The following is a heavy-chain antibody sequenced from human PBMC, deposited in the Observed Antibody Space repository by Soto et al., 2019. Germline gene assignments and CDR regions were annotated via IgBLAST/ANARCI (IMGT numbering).Heavy chain of an antibody. V-gene: IGHV4-4*07. CDR2: IYTSGNT. J-gene: IGHJ5*02. CDR3: AREAAGPTSNWFDP. Sequence: SETLSLTCTVSGGSIINYQWSWIRQPAGKGLEWIGRIYTSGNTNYNPSLKSRVTMSLDTSKNQFSLKLTSVTAADTAVYYCAREAAGPTSNWFDPWGQGTLVTVSS. D-gene: IGHD6-25*01. CDR1: GGSIINYQ.